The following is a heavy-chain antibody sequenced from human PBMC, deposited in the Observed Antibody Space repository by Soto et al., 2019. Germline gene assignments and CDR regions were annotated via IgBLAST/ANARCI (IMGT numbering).Heavy chain of an antibody. Sequence: PGGSLRLSCAVSGFKFSGSALHWVRQAPGKGLEWLGRIRSKASSYATEYAASVKGRFTISRDESKNMVFLQMNSLKTEDTAVYYCTRRGDYYDSSVDYWGQGTLVTVSS. CDR2: IRSKASSYAT. J-gene: IGHJ4*02. V-gene: IGHV3-73*01. D-gene: IGHD3-22*01. CDR3: TRRGDYYDSSVDY. CDR1: GFKFSGSA.